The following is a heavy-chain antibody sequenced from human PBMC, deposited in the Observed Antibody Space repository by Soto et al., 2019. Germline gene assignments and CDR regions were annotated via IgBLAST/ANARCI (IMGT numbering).Heavy chain of an antibody. J-gene: IGHJ4*02. Sequence: GGSLRLSCAASGFTFSSYGMHWVRQAPGKGLEWVAVISYDGSNKYYADSVKGRFTISRDNSKNTPYLQMNSLRAEDTAVYYCAKGRGFSDYWGQGTLVTVSS. CDR3: AKGRGFSDY. CDR1: GFTFSSYG. V-gene: IGHV3-30*18. CDR2: ISYDGSNK. D-gene: IGHD3-3*01.